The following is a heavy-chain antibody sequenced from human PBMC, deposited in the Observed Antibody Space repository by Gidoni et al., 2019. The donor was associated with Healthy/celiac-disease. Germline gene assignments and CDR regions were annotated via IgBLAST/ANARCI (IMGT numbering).Heavy chain of an antibody. D-gene: IGHD3-10*01. Sequence: QVQLVQSGAEVKKPGSSVKVSCKASGGTFSSSAISWVRQAPGQGLEWMGGIIPIFGTANYAQKFQGRVTITADESTSTAYMELSSLRSEDTAVYYCARDPYGSGSNIGNWFDPWGQGTLVTVSS. V-gene: IGHV1-69*01. CDR1: GGTFSSSA. J-gene: IGHJ5*02. CDR3: ARDPYGSGSNIGNWFDP. CDR2: IIPIFGTA.